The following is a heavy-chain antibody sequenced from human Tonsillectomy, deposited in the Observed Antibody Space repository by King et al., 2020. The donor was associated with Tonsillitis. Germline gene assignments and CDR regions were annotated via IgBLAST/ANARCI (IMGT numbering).Heavy chain of an antibody. CDR1: EFTFSSYA. V-gene: IGHV3-23*04. J-gene: IGHJ4*02. CDR2: ISGSAGST. D-gene: IGHD6-19*01. Sequence: VQLVESGGGLVQPGGSLRLSCAVSEFTFSSYAMTWVRQAPGKGLEWVSAISGSAGSTYYADSVKGRFTISRDNSKNTLYLQMNSLRAEDTAVYYCAKFGFSSGWYGYFDYWGQGTLVTVSS. CDR3: AKFGFSSGWYGYFDY.